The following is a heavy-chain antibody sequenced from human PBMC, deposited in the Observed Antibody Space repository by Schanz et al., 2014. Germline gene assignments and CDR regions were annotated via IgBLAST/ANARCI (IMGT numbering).Heavy chain of an antibody. CDR2: INTGSGDT. Sequence: QVHLVQSGAEVKRPGASVKVSCKASEYSFTSYSMHWVRQAPGQRLEWMGWINTGSGDTKYSQNFQGRVTMTTDTSTSTVYMELRSLRSDDTAVYYCARGLRPFAELSAYWGQGTLVTVSS. J-gene: IGHJ4*02. CDR3: ARGLRPFAELSAY. D-gene: IGHD3-10*01. V-gene: IGHV1-3*04. CDR1: EYSFTSYS.